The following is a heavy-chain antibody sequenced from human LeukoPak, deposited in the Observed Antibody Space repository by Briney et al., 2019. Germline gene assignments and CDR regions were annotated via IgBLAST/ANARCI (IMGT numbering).Heavy chain of an antibody. D-gene: IGHD5-12*01. V-gene: IGHV3-30*02. Sequence: PGGSLRLSCAASGFTFSSYGMHWVRQAPGKGLEWVAFIRYDGSNKYYADSVKGRFTISRDNSKNTLYLQMNSLRAEDTAVYYCARVGGYSGYGMGTILGYYYYMDVWGKGTTVTVSS. J-gene: IGHJ6*03. CDR1: GFTFSSYG. CDR2: IRYDGSNK. CDR3: ARVGGYSGYGMGTILGYYYYMDV.